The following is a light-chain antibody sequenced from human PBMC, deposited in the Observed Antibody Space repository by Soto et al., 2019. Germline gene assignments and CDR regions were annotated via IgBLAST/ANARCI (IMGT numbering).Light chain of an antibody. CDR1: QSVSSY. V-gene: IGKV3-15*01. CDR2: DAS. Sequence: EIVLTQSPATLSLSPGERATLSCRASQSVSSYLAWYQQKPDQAPRLLIYDASNRATGIPARFSGSGSGTEFTLTISSLQSADFAVYYCQHYHSWPPYTFGQGTKV. J-gene: IGKJ2*01. CDR3: QHYHSWPPYT.